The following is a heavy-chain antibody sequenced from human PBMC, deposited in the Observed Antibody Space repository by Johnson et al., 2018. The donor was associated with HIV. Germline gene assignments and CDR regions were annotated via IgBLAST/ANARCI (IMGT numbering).Heavy chain of an antibody. CDR1: GFTFDDYG. D-gene: IGHD3-10*01. CDR3: AKAPYGSGIRPGAFDI. CDR2: INWNGGST. V-gene: IGHV3-20*04. Sequence: EVQLVESGGGVVRPGGSLRLSCGASGFTFDDYGMSWVRQAPGKGLEWVSGINWNGGSTGYAGSVKGRFTISRDNSKTTLYLQMNSLRAEDTAVYYCAKAPYGSGIRPGAFDIWGQGTMVTVSS. J-gene: IGHJ3*02.